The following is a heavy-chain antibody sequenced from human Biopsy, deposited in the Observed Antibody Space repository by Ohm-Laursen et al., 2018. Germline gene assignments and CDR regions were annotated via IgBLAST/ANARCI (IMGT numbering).Heavy chain of an antibody. CDR1: GYSFTKYY. CDR2: INPTGGTT. V-gene: IGHV1-46*01. J-gene: IGHJ6*02. Sequence: ASVKVSCKASGYSFTKYYINWVRQAPGQGLEWMGIINPTGGTTSYAEKFQGRVTLTRDTSTGTVYLELNSLIYEDTARYYCARDETGSSVFGPYYYGMDVWGQGTTVTVSS. CDR3: ARDETGSSVFGPYYYGMDV. D-gene: IGHD3-9*01.